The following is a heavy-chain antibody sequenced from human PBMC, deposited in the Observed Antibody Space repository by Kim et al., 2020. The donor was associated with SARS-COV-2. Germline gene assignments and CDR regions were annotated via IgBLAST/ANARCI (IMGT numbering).Heavy chain of an antibody. V-gene: IGHV3-23*01. CDR3: AKDFLVMTFGESGY. J-gene: IGHJ4*02. CDR1: GFTFSSYA. CDR2: ISGSGGGT. Sequence: GGSLRLSCAASGFTFSSYAMNWVRQAPGKGLEWVSSISGSGGGTYYADSVKGRFTISRDNSKNTLYLQMNSLRAEDTAEYYCAKDFLVMTFGESGYWGQGTMVTVSS. D-gene: IGHD3-16*01.